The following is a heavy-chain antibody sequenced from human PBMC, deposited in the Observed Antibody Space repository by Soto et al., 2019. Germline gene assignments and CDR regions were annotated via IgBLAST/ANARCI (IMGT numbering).Heavy chain of an antibody. V-gene: IGHV3-9*01. CDR1: GFTFDDYA. J-gene: IGHJ4*02. CDR2: ISWNSGSI. Sequence: EVQLVESGGGLVQPGRSLRLSCGASGFTFDDYAMHWVRQAPGKGLEWVSGISWNSGSIGYADSVKGRFTISRDNAKNSLYLQMNSLRAEDTALYYCAKASTLSYYDFWSGSYFDYWGQGTLVTVSS. D-gene: IGHD3-3*01. CDR3: AKASTLSYYDFWSGSYFDY.